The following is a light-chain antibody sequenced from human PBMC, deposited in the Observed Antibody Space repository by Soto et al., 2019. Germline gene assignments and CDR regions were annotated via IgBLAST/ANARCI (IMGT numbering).Light chain of an antibody. CDR1: QSLVYSDGNTY. J-gene: IGKJ1*01. CDR2: KVS. CDR3: MQGTHWPRT. V-gene: IGKV2-30*01. Sequence: DAVMTQSPLSLPVTLGQPASISCRSSQSLVYSDGNTYLNWFQQSPGQSPRRLIYKVSNRDSGVPERFSGSGSGTDFTLKISRVEAEDVGVYYCMQGTHWPRTFGQGTKVEIK.